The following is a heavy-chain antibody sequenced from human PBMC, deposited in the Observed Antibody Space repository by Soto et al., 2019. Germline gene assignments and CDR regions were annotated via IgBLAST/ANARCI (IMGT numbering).Heavy chain of an antibody. Sequence: GGSLRLSCAASGFTFSSYEMNWVRQAPGKGLEWVSYISSSGSTIYYADSVKGRFTISRDNAKNSLYLQMNSLRAEDTAVYYCAREPRGLMVRGLYYYYYGMDVWGQGTTVTVSS. CDR1: GFTFSSYE. CDR2: ISSSGSTI. V-gene: IGHV3-48*03. D-gene: IGHD3-10*01. J-gene: IGHJ6*02. CDR3: AREPRGLMVRGLYYYYYGMDV.